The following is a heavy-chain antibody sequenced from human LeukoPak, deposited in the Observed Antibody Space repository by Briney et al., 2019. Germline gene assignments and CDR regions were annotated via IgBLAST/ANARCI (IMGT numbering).Heavy chain of an antibody. CDR3: ANFVDTSMGGNDY. D-gene: IGHD5-18*01. CDR2: ISADSYYT. Sequence: GGSLRLSCAASGFTFSSHAMSWVRQAPGKGLAWVSAISADSYYTYYADSVQGRFTISRDNSKNTLYLQMNSLRAEDTALYYCANFVDTSMGGNDYWGQGTLVTVSS. CDR1: GFTFSSHA. V-gene: IGHV3-23*01. J-gene: IGHJ4*02.